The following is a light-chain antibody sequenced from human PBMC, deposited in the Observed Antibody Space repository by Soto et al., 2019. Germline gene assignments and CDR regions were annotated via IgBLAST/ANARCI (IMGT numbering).Light chain of an antibody. CDR1: QSVTTSF. Sequence: IVLAQSPDTLTLSPRDRATLVXRVSQSVTTSFLAWYQQKPXXPPRLXXXSAXTRGTVILARFRGSGSGRDFTLTISSLEPEDFAAYYCRQRRNSFPRTFGQGTQLEI. CDR3: RQRRNSFPRT. CDR2: SAX. J-gene: IGKJ5*01. V-gene: IGKV3D-20*02.